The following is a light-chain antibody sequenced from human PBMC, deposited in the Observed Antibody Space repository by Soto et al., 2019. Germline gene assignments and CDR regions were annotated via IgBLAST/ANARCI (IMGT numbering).Light chain of an antibody. V-gene: IGKV1-13*02. CDR2: DAS. Sequence: AIQLTQSPSSLSASVGDRVTITCRASQDISSYLAWYQQKPGKAPKLLIYDASSLQSGVPSRFSGGGSGTEFTLTISSLQPDDFATYYCQQYHRHWTFGQGTKVDIK. J-gene: IGKJ1*01. CDR1: QDISSY. CDR3: QQYHRHWT.